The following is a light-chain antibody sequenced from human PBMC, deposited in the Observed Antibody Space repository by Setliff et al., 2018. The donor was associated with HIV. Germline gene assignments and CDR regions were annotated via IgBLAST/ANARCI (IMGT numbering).Light chain of an antibody. CDR1: SSDVGGHNY. CDR2: DVT. Sequence: QSVLAQPRSVSGSPGQSVTISCTGTSSDVGGHNYVSWYQQYPGKTPKLIIYDVTERPSGIPNRFSASKSGTSASLAISWLQADDEADYYCQPHDTNLNVVFGGGTKGTVL. CDR3: QPHDTNLNVV. V-gene: IGLV2-11*01. J-gene: IGLJ2*01.